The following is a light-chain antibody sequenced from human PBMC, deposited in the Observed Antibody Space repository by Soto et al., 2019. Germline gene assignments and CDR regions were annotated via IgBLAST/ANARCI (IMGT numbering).Light chain of an antibody. CDR1: QSVSSY. Sequence: EIVLTQSPATLSLSPGERAALSCRASQSVSSYFAWYQQKPGQAPRLLIYDASKRAPGIPARFSGSGSGTDFTLTISSLEPDDFAVYYCQQYYSTPFTFGPGTKVDIK. CDR3: QQYYSTPFT. J-gene: IGKJ3*01. V-gene: IGKV3-11*01. CDR2: DAS.